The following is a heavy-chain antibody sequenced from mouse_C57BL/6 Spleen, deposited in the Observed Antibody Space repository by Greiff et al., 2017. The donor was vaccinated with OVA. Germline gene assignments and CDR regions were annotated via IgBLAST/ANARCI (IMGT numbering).Heavy chain of an antibody. J-gene: IGHJ4*01. CDR2: IDPSDSYT. D-gene: IGHD2-1*01. Sequence: QVQLQQPGAELVKPGASVKLSCKASGYTFTSYWMQWVKQRPGQGLEWIGEIDPSDSYTNYNQKFKGKATLTVDTSSSTAYMQLSSLTSEDSAVYYCARRGDGNYTNPDLGDYWGQGTSVTVSS. CDR1: GYTFTSYW. CDR3: ARRGDGNYTNPDLGDY. V-gene: IGHV1-50*01.